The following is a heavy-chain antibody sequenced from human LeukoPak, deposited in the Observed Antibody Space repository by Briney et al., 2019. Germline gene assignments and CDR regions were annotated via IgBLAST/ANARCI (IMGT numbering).Heavy chain of an antibody. J-gene: IGHJ3*02. V-gene: IGHV4-59*01. Sequence: PSETLSLTCSVSGGSISGYYWSWIRHPPGRGLEWIAYIFYSGSTNYNPSLKSRVTISLDTSKNQFSLKLSSVTAADTAVYYCARDYYDSSGYYYHDAFDIWGQGTMVTVSS. CDR1: GGSISGYY. CDR2: IFYSGST. CDR3: ARDYYDSSGYYYHDAFDI. D-gene: IGHD3-22*01.